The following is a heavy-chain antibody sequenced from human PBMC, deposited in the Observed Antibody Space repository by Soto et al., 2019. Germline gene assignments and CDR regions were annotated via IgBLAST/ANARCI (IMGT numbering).Heavy chain of an antibody. CDR3: ARVGGYSSSWYDAFDT. V-gene: IGHV3-33*01. CDR2: IWYDGSNK. D-gene: IGHD6-13*01. Sequence: GGSLRLSCAASGFTFSSYAMHWVRQAPGKGLEWVSVIWYDGSNKYYAYSVKGRFTISRDNSKNTLYLQMNSLRAEDTAVYYCARVGGYSSSWYDAFDTWGQGTMVTVSS. J-gene: IGHJ3*02. CDR1: GFTFSSYA.